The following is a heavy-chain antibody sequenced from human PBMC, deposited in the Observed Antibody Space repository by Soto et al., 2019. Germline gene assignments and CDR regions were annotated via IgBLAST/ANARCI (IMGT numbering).Heavy chain of an antibody. CDR1: GGTFSSYA. V-gene: IGHV1-69*10. CDR3: ARDLPATGGGSESYYN. CDR2: IIPILGIA. Sequence: ASVKVSCKASGGTFSSYAISWVRQAPGQGLEWMGGIIPILGIANYEQKFQGRVTITAGKSTSSAYMELSSLRSEDTAVYYCARDLPATGGGSESYYNWGQGTVFSVSS. J-gene: IGHJ4*02. D-gene: IGHD3-10*01.